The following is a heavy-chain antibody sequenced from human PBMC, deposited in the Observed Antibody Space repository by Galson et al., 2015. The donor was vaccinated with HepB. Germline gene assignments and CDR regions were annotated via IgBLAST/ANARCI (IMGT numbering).Heavy chain of an antibody. CDR3: AKVFPEKTDGWYRQALYYFDS. CDR1: GFTFSYYA. CDR2: ITPSGDNT. V-gene: IGHV3-23*01. J-gene: IGHJ4*01. D-gene: IGHD6-19*01. Sequence: SLRLSCAASGFTFSYYAMSWVRQAPGKGLEWISAITPSGDNTYSADSMKGRLTISRDNSQNTLFLQMNSLRADDTAIYFCAKVFPEKTDGWYRQALYYFDSWGHGTWVTVSS.